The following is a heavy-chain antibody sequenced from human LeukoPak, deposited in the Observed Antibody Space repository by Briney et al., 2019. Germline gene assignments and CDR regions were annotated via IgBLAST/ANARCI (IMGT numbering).Heavy chain of an antibody. CDR1: GGTFSSYA. CDR3: ARGHWDIVVVPAALQAFDI. V-gene: IGHV1-69*01. D-gene: IGHD2-2*01. Sequence: SVKVSCKASGGTFSSYAISWVRQAPGQGLEWMGGIIPIFGTANYAQKFQGRVTITADESASTAYMELSSLRSEDTAVYYCARGHWDIVVVPAALQAFDIWGQGTMVTVSS. CDR2: IIPIFGTA. J-gene: IGHJ3*02.